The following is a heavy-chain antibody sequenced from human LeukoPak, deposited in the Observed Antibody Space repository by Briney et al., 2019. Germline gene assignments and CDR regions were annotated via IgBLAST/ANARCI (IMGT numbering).Heavy chain of an antibody. J-gene: IGHJ4*02. CDR2: ISYDGSNK. V-gene: IGHV3-30*18. D-gene: IGHD6-13*01. CDR3: AKDPRRYSRTGGYFEY. CDR1: GFTFSNYV. Sequence: GGSLRLSCAASGFTFSNYVMHWVRQAPGKGLEWVALISYDGSNKYYADSVKGRFTISIDNSKNTLYLQVNSLRAEDTAVYYCAKDPRRYSRTGGYFEYWGQGTLVTVSS.